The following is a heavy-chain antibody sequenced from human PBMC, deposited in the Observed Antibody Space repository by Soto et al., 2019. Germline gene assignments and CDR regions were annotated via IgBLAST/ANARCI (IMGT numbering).Heavy chain of an antibody. CDR1: GYIFTSYY. V-gene: IGHV1-8*02. Sequence: ASVKVSCKASGYIFTSYYIHWVRQATGQGLEWMGWMNPNSGNTGYAQKFQGRVTMTRNTSISTAYMELSSLRSEDTAVYYCARERAAAGFDYWGQGTLVTVSS. CDR3: ARERAAAGFDY. D-gene: IGHD6-13*01. J-gene: IGHJ4*02. CDR2: MNPNSGNT.